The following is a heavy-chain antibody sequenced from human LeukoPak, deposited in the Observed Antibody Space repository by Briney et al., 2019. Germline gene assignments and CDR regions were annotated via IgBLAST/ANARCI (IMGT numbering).Heavy chain of an antibody. Sequence: GSVEVSCKASGYTFTSYDINWVRQATGQGLEWMGWMNPNSGNTGYAQKFQGRVTITRNTSISTAYMELSSLRSEDTAVYYCARGLSIAAAGNYFDYWGQGTLVTVSS. D-gene: IGHD6-13*01. V-gene: IGHV1-8*03. CDR3: ARGLSIAAAGNYFDY. CDR2: MNPNSGNT. CDR1: GYTFTSYD. J-gene: IGHJ4*02.